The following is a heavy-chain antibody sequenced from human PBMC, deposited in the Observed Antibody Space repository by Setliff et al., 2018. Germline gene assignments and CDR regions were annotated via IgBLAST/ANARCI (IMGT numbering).Heavy chain of an antibody. V-gene: IGHV1-18*01. J-gene: IGHJ6*02. CDR1: TYTFINYG. D-gene: IGHD2-8*01. CDR3: ARDSRIRFTKEEGGAYYYGMDV. CDR2: ISGSSGDA. Sequence: GASVKVSCKASTYTFINYGMSWVRQIPGHGLEWMGWISGSSGDASYAQKFQGRVIITLDTLTTTAYMELRSLRSDDTAVYYCARDSRIRFTKEEGGAYYYGMDVWGQGTTVTVSS.